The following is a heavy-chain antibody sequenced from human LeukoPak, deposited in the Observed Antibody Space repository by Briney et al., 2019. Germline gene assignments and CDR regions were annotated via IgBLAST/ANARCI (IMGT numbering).Heavy chain of an antibody. Sequence: ASVKVSCKVSGYTLTELSMHWVRQAPGKGLEWMGGFDPEDGETIYAQKFQGRVTMTEDTSTDTAYMELSSLRSEDTAVYYCATEGAGEVITFGGVIYNHWGQGTLVTVSS. CDR3: ATEGAGEVITFGGVIYNH. D-gene: IGHD3-16*01. CDR1: GYTLTELS. J-gene: IGHJ5*02. CDR2: FDPEDGET. V-gene: IGHV1-24*01.